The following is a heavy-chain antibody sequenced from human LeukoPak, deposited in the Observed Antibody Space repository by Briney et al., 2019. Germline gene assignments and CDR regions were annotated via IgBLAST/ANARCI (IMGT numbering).Heavy chain of an antibody. CDR3: ARRSVDYGDYGGFDY. CDR1: GYSFTSYW. D-gene: IGHD4-17*01. Sequence: GESLKISCKGSGYSFTSYWIGWVRQMPGKGLEWMGIIYPGDSGTRYSPSFQGQVTISADKSISTAYLQWSSLKASDTAMYYCARRSVDYGDYGGFDYWGQGTLVTVSS. V-gene: IGHV5-51*01. J-gene: IGHJ4*02. CDR2: IYPGDSGT.